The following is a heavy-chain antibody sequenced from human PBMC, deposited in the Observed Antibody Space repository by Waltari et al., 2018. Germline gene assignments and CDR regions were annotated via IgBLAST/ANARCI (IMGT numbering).Heavy chain of an antibody. CDR2: IYHSGST. D-gene: IGHD5-18*01. Sequence: QVQLQESGPGLVKPSGTLSLTCAVSGGSISSSNWWSWVRQPPGKGLEWIGEIYHSGSTNYNPSLKSRVTISVDKSKNQFSLKLSSVTAADTAVYYCARASIYPQLWSQQNHYYYGMDVWGQGTTVTVSS. CDR3: ARASIYPQLWSQQNHYYYGMDV. V-gene: IGHV4-4*02. CDR1: GGSISSSNW. J-gene: IGHJ6*02.